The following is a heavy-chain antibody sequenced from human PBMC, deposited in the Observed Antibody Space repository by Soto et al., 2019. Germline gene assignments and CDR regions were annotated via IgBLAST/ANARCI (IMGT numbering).Heavy chain of an antibody. V-gene: IGHV3-7*01. D-gene: IGHD3-16*02. Sequence: GGSLRLSCAASGFTFSSYWMSWVRQAPGKGLEWVANIKQDGSEKYYVGSVKGRFTISRDNAKNSLYLQMNSQRAEDTAVYYCARGLRLGELSLGYYYYYGMDVWGQGTTVTVSS. CDR2: IKQDGSEK. CDR1: GFTFSSYW. J-gene: IGHJ6*02. CDR3: ARGLRLGELSLGYYYYYGMDV.